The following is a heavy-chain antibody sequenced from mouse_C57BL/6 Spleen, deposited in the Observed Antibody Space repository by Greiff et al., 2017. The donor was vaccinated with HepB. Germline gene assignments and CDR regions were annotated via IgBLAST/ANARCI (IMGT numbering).Heavy chain of an antibody. CDR2: INPYNGGT. J-gene: IGHJ1*03. Sequence: EVQLQQSGPVLVKPGASVKMSCKASGYTFTGYYMNWVKQSHGKSLEWIGVINPYNGGTSYNQKFKGKATLTVDKSSSTAYMELNSLTSEDSAVYYCARYDYGRGRWYFDVWGTGTTVTVSS. V-gene: IGHV1-19*01. CDR3: ARYDYGRGRWYFDV. D-gene: IGHD1-1*01. CDR1: GYTFTGYY.